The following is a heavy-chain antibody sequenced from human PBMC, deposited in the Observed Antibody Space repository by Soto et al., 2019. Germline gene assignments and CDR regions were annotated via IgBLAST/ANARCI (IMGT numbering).Heavy chain of an antibody. D-gene: IGHD3-3*01. CDR1: GYTFTSYY. CDR2: INPSGGST. V-gene: IGHV1-46*01. Sequence: QVQLVQSGAEVTKPGASVKVSCKASGYTFTSYYMHWVRQAPGQGLEWMGIINPSGGSTSYAQKFQGRVTMTRDTSTSTVYMELSSLRSEDTAVYYCARERSITIFGVVIPHGMDVWGQGTTLTVSS. CDR3: ARERSITIFGVVIPHGMDV. J-gene: IGHJ6*02.